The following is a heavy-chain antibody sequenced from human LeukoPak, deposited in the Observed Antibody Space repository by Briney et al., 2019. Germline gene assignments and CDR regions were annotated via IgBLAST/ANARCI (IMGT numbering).Heavy chain of an antibody. CDR2: ISYDGSNK. D-gene: IGHD5-24*01. Sequence: GGSLRLSCAASGFTFSSYGMHWVRQAPGKGLEWVAVISYDGSNKYYADSVKGRFTISRDNAKNSLYLQMNSLRAEDTAVYYCARRGDGYNGSHYYYMDVWGKGTTVTISS. V-gene: IGHV3-30*03. J-gene: IGHJ6*03. CDR3: ARRGDGYNGSHYYYMDV. CDR1: GFTFSSYG.